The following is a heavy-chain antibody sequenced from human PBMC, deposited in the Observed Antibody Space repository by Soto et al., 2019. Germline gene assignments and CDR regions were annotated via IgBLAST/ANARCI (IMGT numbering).Heavy chain of an antibody. Sequence: SETLSLTCTVSGGSIISGGYYFICIRQHPWNGLEWIGYIYYSGSTYYNPSLKSRVTISVDTSKNQFSLKLSSVTAADTAVYYCARAQYCSSTSCYRNNWFDPWGQGTLVTVSS. CDR2: IYYSGST. J-gene: IGHJ5*02. D-gene: IGHD2-2*01. CDR1: GGSIISGGYY. CDR3: ARAQYCSSTSCYRNNWFDP. V-gene: IGHV4-31*03.